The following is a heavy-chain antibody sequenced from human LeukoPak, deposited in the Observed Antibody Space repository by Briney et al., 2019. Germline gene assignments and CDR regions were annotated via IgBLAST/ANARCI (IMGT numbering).Heavy chain of an antibody. CDR1: GFTFGDYA. CDR2: IRSKAYGGTT. CDR3: TAPGPGSSGYYYYGMDV. Sequence: GRSLRLSCTASGFTFGDYAMSWVRQAPGKGLEWVGFIRSKAYGGTTEYAASVKGRFTISRDDSKSIAYLQMNSLKTEDTAVYYYTAPGPGSSGYYYYGMDVWGKGTTVTVSS. D-gene: IGHD6-13*01. J-gene: IGHJ6*04. V-gene: IGHV3-49*04.